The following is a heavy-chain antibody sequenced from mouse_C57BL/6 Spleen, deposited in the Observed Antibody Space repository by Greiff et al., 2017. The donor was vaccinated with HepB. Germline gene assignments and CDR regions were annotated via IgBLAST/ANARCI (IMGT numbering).Heavy chain of an antibody. J-gene: IGHJ4*01. CDR1: GYAFSSYW. CDR2: IYPGDGDT. D-gene: IGHD1-1*01. CDR3: ARTLTVVATDYAMDY. Sequence: QVQLQQSGAELVKPGASVKISCKASGYAFSSYWMNWVKQRPGKGLEWIGQIYPGDGDTNYNGKFKGKATLTADKSSSTAYMQLSSQTSEDSAVYFCARTLTVVATDYAMDYWGQGTSVTVSS. V-gene: IGHV1-80*01.